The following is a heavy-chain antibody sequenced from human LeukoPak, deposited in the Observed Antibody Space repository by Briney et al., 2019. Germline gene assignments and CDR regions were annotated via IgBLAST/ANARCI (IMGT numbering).Heavy chain of an antibody. V-gene: IGHV3-21*01. CDR2: ISSSSSYI. J-gene: IGHJ4*02. D-gene: IGHD6-13*01. Sequence: GGSLRLSCAASGFTFSSYSMNWVRQAPGKGLEWVSSISSSSSYIYYADSVKGRFTISRDNAKNSLYLQMNSLRAEDTAVYYCARAMRPYTIAAAPTVDYWGQGTLVTVSS. CDR1: GFTFSSYS. CDR3: ARAMRPYTIAAAPTVDY.